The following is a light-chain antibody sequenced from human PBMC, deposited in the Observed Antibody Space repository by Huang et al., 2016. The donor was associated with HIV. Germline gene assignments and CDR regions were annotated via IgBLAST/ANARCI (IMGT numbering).Light chain of an antibody. Sequence: EIVLTQSPATLSLSPGERATLSCRASQSVGSYLAWYQQKPGQAPRLLIYDASNRATGIPARVSGSGSGTDFTLTISSLEPEDFAVYYCQQRSNWPPFTFGPGTKVDIK. CDR1: QSVGSY. J-gene: IGKJ3*01. CDR2: DAS. CDR3: QQRSNWPPFT. V-gene: IGKV3-11*01.